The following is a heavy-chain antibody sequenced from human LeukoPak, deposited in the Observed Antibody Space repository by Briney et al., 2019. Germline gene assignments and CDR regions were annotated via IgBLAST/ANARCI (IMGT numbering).Heavy chain of an antibody. D-gene: IGHD4-23*01. CDR1: GGTFSSYA. CDR2: IIPIFGTA. CDR3: ARAGSTVVTRRYYYYYMDV. V-gene: IGHV1-69*06. Sequence: ASVKVSCKACGGTFSSYAISWVRQAPGQGLEWMGGIIPIFGTANYAQKFQGRVTITADKSTSTAYMELSSLRSEDTAVYYCARAGSTVVTRRYYYYYMDVWGKGTTVTVSS. J-gene: IGHJ6*03.